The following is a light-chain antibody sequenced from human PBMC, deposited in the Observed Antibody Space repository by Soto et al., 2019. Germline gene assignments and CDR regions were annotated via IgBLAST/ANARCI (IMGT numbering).Light chain of an antibody. V-gene: IGKV3-15*01. Sequence: EIVMTQSPATLSVSPGERATLSCRASQSVSSNLAWYQQKPGQAPRLLIYGASTRATVIPARFSGSGFVTEFTLTISSQHAEDFAVYYCQQYNNWPRTFGQGTKLEIK. CDR2: GAS. CDR1: QSVSSN. J-gene: IGKJ2*01. CDR3: QQYNNWPRT.